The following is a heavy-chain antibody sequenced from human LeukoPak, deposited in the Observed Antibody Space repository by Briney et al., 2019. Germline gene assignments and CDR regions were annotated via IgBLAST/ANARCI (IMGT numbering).Heavy chain of an antibody. V-gene: IGHV4-59*01. J-gene: IGHJ3*02. CDR1: GGSISRYY. CDR3: ARSTPAWEDAFDI. Sequence: PSETLSLTCTVSGGSISRYYWSLMPPPPGLGLAWIGYIYYSGSTNYNPSLKSRVTISVDTSKNQFSLKLSSVTAADTAVYYCARSTPAWEDAFDIWGQGTMVTVSS. D-gene: IGHD1-26*01. CDR2: IYYSGST.